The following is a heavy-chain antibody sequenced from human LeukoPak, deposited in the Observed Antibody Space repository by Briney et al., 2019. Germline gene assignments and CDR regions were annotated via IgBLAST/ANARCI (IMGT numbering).Heavy chain of an antibody. V-gene: IGHV6-1*01. CDR3: ARDRIMKYYYGSGSSPWSYYYYYMDV. CDR1: GDSVSSNSAA. J-gene: IGHJ6*03. CDR2: TYYRSKWYN. D-gene: IGHD3-10*01. Sequence: SQTLSLTCAISGDSVSSNSAAWNWIRQSPSRGLEWLGRTYYRSKWYNDYAVSVKSRMTINPDTSKNQFSLQLNSVTPEDTAVYYCARDRIMKYYYGSGSSPWSYYYYYMDVWGKGTTVTVSS.